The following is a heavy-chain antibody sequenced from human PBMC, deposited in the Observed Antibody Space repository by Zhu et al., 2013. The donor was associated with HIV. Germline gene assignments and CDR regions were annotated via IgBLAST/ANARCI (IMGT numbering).Heavy chain of an antibody. CDR1: GGSFSHYA. J-gene: IGHJ4*02. D-gene: IGHD3-22*01. CDR3: ARREKAYDNSGLFDY. Sequence: QVTVMQSEAVVKKPGSSVRVSCKSTGGSFSHYAMNWVRQAPGQGFEWMGGIIPAFGVVNYAQNFQGRITISANKETNTDFLDLRSLTSGDTAIYYCARREKAYDNSGLFDYWGQGPSSPSPQ. V-gene: IGHV1-69*17. CDR2: IIPAFGVV.